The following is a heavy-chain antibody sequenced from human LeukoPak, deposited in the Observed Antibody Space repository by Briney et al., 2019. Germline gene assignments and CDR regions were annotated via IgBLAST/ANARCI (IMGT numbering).Heavy chain of an antibody. J-gene: IGHJ4*02. D-gene: IGHD3-3*01. CDR1: GFTFSSYS. CDR2: ISSSSSYI. Sequence: GGSLRLSCAASGFTFSSYSTNWVRQAPGKGLEWVSSISSSSSYIYYADSVKGRFTISRDNAKNSLYLQMNSLRAEDTAVYYCARGHYDFWSGYYFQDRYYFDYWGQGTLVTVSS. CDR3: ARGHYDFWSGYYFQDRYYFDY. V-gene: IGHV3-21*01.